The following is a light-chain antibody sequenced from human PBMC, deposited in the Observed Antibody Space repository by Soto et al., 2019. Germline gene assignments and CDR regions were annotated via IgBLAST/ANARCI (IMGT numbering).Light chain of an antibody. CDR1: QDIRNG. J-gene: IGKJ1*01. CDR2: AGS. CDR3: LQDHSYPWT. Sequence: AVQMTQSPSSLSASVGDRVTITCRASQDIRNGLGWYQQKPGKATELLIYAGSSLQSGVPSRFIGGASGTDFPLTISSLAPEDFATYYCLQDHSYPWTFGQGTKEEI. V-gene: IGKV1-6*01.